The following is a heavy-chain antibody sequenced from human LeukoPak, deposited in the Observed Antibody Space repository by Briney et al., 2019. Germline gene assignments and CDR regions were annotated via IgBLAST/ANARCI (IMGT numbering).Heavy chain of an antibody. CDR3: VRGYSSGYRLDY. J-gene: IGHJ4*02. Sequence: GGSLRLSCAPSGFTFSSYWMHWVRQDPVKGLLWVSRINGDGSSTDYADSEKGRFTISRDNAKNTVYLQMNTLRAEDTAVYYCVRGYSSGYRLDYWGQGTLVTVSS. V-gene: IGHV3-74*01. D-gene: IGHD3-22*01. CDR1: GFTFSSYW. CDR2: INGDGSST.